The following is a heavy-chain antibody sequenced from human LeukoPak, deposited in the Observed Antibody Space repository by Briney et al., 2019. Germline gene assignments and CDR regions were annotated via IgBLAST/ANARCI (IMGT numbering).Heavy chain of an antibody. D-gene: IGHD5-12*01. CDR2: ISYDGSNK. CDR3: ARDSYGGYVARLFDY. CDR1: GFTFSSYA. V-gene: IGHV3-30-3*01. Sequence: GGSLRLSCAASGFTFSSYAMHWVRQAPGKGLEWVAVISYDGSNKYYADSVKGRFTISRDNSKNTLYLQMNSLRAEDTAVYYCARDSYGGYVARLFDYWGQGTLVTVSS. J-gene: IGHJ4*02.